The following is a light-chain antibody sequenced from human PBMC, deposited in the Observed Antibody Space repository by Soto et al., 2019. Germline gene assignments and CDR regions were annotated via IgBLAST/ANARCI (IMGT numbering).Light chain of an antibody. J-gene: IGKJ4*01. V-gene: IGKV3-20*01. CDR1: QSVSSNF. Sequence: EIVLTQSPGTLSLSPGERATLSCRASQSVSSNFLAWYQQKPGQAPRLLIYGASTRATGIPDRFSGRGSGTDFTLTISRLEPEDFALYYCQHYGSSPPLTFGGGTKVEI. CDR3: QHYGSSPPLT. CDR2: GAS.